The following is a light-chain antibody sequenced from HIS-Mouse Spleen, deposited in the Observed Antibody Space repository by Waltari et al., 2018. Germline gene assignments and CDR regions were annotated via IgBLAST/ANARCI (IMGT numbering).Light chain of an antibody. Sequence: QSALTQPASVSGSPGQSITISCTGTSSDVGRYHLVSWYHQHPGKAPKLMIYEGSKRPSGVSNRFSGSKSGNTASLTISGLQAEDEADYYCCSYAGSSTWVFGGGTKLTVL. CDR1: SSDVGRYHL. CDR2: EGS. CDR3: CSYAGSSTWV. V-gene: IGLV2-23*01. J-gene: IGLJ3*02.